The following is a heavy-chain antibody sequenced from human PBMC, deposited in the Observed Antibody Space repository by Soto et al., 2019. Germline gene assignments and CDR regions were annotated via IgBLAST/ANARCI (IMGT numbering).Heavy chain of an antibody. CDR2: ISSGSNTI. Sequence: GGSLRLSCAASGFSFSSYSMNWVRQAPGKGLEWVSYISSGSNTIYYADSVKGRFAISRDNAKNSLSLQIYSLRVEDTAVYYCARGLSLDYWGQGTLVTVS. CDR3: ARGLSLDY. CDR1: GFSFSSYS. D-gene: IGHD3-10*01. V-gene: IGHV3-48*01. J-gene: IGHJ4*02.